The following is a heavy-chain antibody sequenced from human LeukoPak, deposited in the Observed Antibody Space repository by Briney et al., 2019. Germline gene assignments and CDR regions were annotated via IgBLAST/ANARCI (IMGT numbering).Heavy chain of an antibody. CDR1: GGSISSGGYY. V-gene: IGHV4-31*03. J-gene: IGHJ5*02. D-gene: IGHD2-15*01. CDR2: IYYSGST. Sequence: PSETLSLTCTVSGGSISSGGYYWSWIRQHPGKGLEWIGYIYYSGSTYYNPSLKSRVTISVDTSKNQFSLKLSSVTAADTAVYYCASTVVAATVGDWFDPWGQGTLVTVSS. CDR3: ASTVVAATVGDWFDP.